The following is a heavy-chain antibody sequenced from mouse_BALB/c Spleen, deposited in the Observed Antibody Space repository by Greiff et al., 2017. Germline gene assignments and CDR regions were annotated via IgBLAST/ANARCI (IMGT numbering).Heavy chain of an antibody. J-gene: IGHJ3*01. CDR3: ARPRYDRAWFAY. V-gene: IGHV3-8*02. CDR1: GDSITSGY. D-gene: IGHD2-14*01. CDR2: ISYSGST. Sequence: DVMLVESGPSLMKPSQTLSLTCSVTGDSITSGYWNWIRKFPGNKLEYMGYISYSGSTYYNPSLKSRISITRDTSKNQYYLQLNSVTTEDTATYYCARPRYDRAWFAYWGQGTLVTVSA.